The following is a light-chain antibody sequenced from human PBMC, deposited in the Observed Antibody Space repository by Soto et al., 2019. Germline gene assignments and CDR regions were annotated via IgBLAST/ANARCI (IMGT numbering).Light chain of an antibody. CDR1: QSIRSL. V-gene: IGKV3-15*01. CDR3: QQYNNWPIN. CDR2: GAS. J-gene: IGKJ5*01. Sequence: EVVMTQSPATLSVSPGERATLSCRAAQSIRSLLAWYQHKPGQAPRLLIYGASTRATAIPARFTGSGSGTEFTLTISSLQSEDFAVYYCQQYNNWPINFGPGTRLEI.